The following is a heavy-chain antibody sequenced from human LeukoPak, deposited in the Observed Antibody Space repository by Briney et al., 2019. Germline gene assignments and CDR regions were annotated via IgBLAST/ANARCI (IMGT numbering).Heavy chain of an antibody. D-gene: IGHD6-19*01. CDR2: IYNGGST. Sequence: GGSLRLSCAASRFTVTSNYMSWVRQAPGKGLVWVSVIYNGGSTNYADSVKGRFTISRDNSKNTLYLQMNSLRAEDTAVYFCARASQWLAFDNWGQGTLVTVS. V-gene: IGHV3-66*01. CDR1: RFTVTSNY. J-gene: IGHJ4*02. CDR3: ARASQWLAFDN.